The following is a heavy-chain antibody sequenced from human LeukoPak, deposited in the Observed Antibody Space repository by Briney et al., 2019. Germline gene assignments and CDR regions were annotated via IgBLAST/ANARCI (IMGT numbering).Heavy chain of an antibody. CDR2: ISSSSSYI. CDR1: GFTFSSYS. J-gene: IGHJ5*02. D-gene: IGHD1-20*01. CDR3: ARLKNNWNDVPGNWFDP. Sequence: GGSLRLSCAASGFTFSSYSMNWVRQAPGKGLEWVSSISSSSSYIYYADSVKGRFTISRDNAKNSLYLQMNSLRAEDTAVYYCARLKNNWNDVPGNWFDPWGQGTLVTVSS. V-gene: IGHV3-21*04.